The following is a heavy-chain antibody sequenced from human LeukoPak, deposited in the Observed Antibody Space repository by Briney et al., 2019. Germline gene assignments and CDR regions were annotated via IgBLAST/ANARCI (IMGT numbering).Heavy chain of an antibody. J-gene: IGHJ4*02. CDR1: GFTFRSYW. CDR2: INQDGSEK. CDR3: AREDYDFWSGYHD. Sequence: GGSLRLSCAASGFTFRSYWMSWVRQAPGKGLEWVANINQDGSEKYYVDSVKGRFTISRDNAKNSLYLQMNSLRAEDTAVYYCAREDYDFWSGYHDWGQGTLVTVSS. V-gene: IGHV3-7*01. D-gene: IGHD3-3*01.